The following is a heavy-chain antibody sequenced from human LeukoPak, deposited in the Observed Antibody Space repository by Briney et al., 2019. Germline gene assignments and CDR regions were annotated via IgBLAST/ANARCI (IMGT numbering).Heavy chain of an antibody. D-gene: IGHD1-26*01. CDR3: ARRGSENSFDY. CDR1: GGSISSGTYH. J-gene: IGHJ4*02. CDR2: IYYSGTT. V-gene: IGHV4-31*03. Sequence: PSETLSLTCTVSGGSISSGTYHWNWIRQHPGKGLERIGYIYYSGTTSYDPPLKSRVTISVDTSKNQFSLKLNSLTAADTAVYYCARRGSENSFDYWGQGTLVTVSS.